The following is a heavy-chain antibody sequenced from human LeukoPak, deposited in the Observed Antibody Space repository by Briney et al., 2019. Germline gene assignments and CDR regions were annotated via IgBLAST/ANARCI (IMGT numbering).Heavy chain of an antibody. J-gene: IGHJ4*02. V-gene: IGHV3-7*01. D-gene: IGHD6-13*01. Sequence: PGGSLRLSCAASGLTFSSSWMTWVRQAPGKGLEWVANIKQDGSEKYYVDSVKGRFTISRDNAKNSLFLQMNSLRAEDTAMYYCAKDQYHSSRYDYWGQGTLVTVSS. CDR3: AKDQYHSSRYDY. CDR2: IKQDGSEK. CDR1: GLTFSSSW.